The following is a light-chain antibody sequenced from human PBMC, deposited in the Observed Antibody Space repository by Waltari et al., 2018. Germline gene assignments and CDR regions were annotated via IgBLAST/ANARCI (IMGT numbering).Light chain of an antibody. CDR2: AAS. J-gene: IGKJ1*01. CDR3: QKYNSAPPT. Sequence: DIQMTQSPSSLSASVGDRVTITCRASQGISNYLAWYQQKPGKVPKLLIYAASTLQSGVPSRFRGSGSGTDFTLTIRSLQPEDVATYYCQKYNSAPPTFGQGTKVEIK. CDR1: QGISNY. V-gene: IGKV1-27*01.